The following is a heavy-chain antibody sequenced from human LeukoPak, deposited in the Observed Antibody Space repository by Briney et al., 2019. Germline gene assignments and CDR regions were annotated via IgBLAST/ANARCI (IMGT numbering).Heavy chain of an antibody. D-gene: IGHD3-22*01. CDR1: GFTFSSYG. J-gene: IGHJ4*02. Sequence: GGSLRLSCAASGFTFSSYGMHWVRQAPGKGLEWVAFIRYDGSNKYYADSVEGRFTISRDNAKNSLYLQMNSLRAEDTAVYCCARGNYYDSSGYYHGDYWGQGTLVTVSS. V-gene: IGHV3-30*02. CDR3: ARGNYYDSSGYYHGDY. CDR2: IRYDGSNK.